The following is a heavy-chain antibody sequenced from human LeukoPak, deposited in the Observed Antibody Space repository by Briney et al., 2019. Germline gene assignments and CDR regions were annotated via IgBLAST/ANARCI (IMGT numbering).Heavy chain of an antibody. CDR3: ARDSVPNWGVNGVY. V-gene: IGHV3-21*05. J-gene: IGHJ4*02. CDR2: ISGGSSAI. CDR1: GFTFSGYS. D-gene: IGHD7-27*01. Sequence: GGSLRLSCAASGFTFSGYSMNWVRQAPGKGLEWVSYISGGSSAIYYTDSVKGRFTISRDNAKNSLYLQMNSLRAEDTAVYCCARDSVPNWGVNGVYWGQGTLAAVSS.